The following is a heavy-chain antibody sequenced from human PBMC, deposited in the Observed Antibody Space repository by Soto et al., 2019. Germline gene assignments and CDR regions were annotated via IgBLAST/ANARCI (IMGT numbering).Heavy chain of an antibody. J-gene: IGHJ4*02. CDR2: ISAFNGNT. V-gene: IGHV1-18*01. CDR3: VRDSPIGSAFSGHDDIDS. Sequence: ASVKVSCKASGYTFTSYGISWVRQAPGQGLEWMGWISAFNGNTYYAQKLQGRVTMTTDTSTSTAYMELRSLRSDDTAVYYCVRDSPIGSAFSGHDDIDSWGQGTLVTVSS. CDR1: GYTFTSYG. D-gene: IGHD5-12*01.